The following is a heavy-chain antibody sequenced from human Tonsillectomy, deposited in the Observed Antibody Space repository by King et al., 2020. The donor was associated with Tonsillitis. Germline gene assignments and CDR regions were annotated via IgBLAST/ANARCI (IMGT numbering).Heavy chain of an antibody. CDR2: IYYSGST. V-gene: IGHV4-39*01. D-gene: IGHD3-9*01. J-gene: IGHJ4*02. Sequence: QMQLQESGPGLVKPSETLSLTCTVSGASISSSTYYWGWIRQPPGQGLEWIGSIYYSGSTYYNPSLKSRVTMSIDTSKNPFSLRLTSVTAADTAVYYRARQNPGYDNLDYWGQGTLVTVSS. CDR1: GASISSSTYY. CDR3: ARQNPGYDNLDY.